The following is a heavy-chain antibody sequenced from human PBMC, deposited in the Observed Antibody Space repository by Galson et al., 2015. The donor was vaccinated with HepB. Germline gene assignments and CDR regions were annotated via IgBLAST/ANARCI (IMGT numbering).Heavy chain of an antibody. CDR2: IRSNGGGT. J-gene: IGHJ4*02. V-gene: IGHV3-64D*06. Sequence: SLRLSCAVSGFTFSSYAMHWVRQAPGKGLEYVSAIRSNGGGTHYADSVKGRFTISRDNSKNTLYLQMSSLRVEDTALYYCVKGLVYYYDTSGYHPFDYWGLGTLVTVSS. CDR3: VKGLVYYYDTSGYHPFDY. CDR1: GFTFSSYA. D-gene: IGHD3-22*01.